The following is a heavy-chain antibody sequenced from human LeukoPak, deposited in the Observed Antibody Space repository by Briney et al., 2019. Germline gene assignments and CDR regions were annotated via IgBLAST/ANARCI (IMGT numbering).Heavy chain of an antibody. CDR2: INHSGST. V-gene: IGHV4-34*01. Sequence: SETLSLTCAVYGGSFSGYYWSWIRQPPGKGLEWIGEINHSGSTNYNPSLKSRVTISVDTSKNQFSLKLSSVTAADTAVYYCARARPGIAVSWGQGILVTVSS. D-gene: IGHD6-19*01. CDR3: ARARPGIAVS. CDR1: GGSFSGYY. J-gene: IGHJ5*02.